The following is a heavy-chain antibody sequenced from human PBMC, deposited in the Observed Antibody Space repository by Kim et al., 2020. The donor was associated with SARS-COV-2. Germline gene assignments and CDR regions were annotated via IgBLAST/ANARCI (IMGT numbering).Heavy chain of an antibody. CDR1: GFTFSSYE. CDR3: ARCGAGLALDY. D-gene: IGHD6-19*01. J-gene: IGHJ4*02. CDR2: ISSSGSTI. V-gene: IGHV3-48*03. Sequence: GGSLRLSCAASGFTFSSYEMNWVRQAPGKGLEWVSYISSSGSTIYYADSVKGRFTISRDNAKNSLYLQMNSLRAEDTAVYYCARCGAGLALDYWGQGTLVTVSS.